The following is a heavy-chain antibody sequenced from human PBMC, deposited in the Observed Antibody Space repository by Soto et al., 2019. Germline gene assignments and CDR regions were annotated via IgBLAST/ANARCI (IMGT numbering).Heavy chain of an antibody. Sequence: QVQLVESGGGVVQPGRSLRLSCAASGFIVRSYALHWVRQAPGEGLEWVAVTIISYDGSHECYADSVKGRFTISRDNSQNMVNLQMNSLRPDDTAVYYCARGDGTGSYLLDYWGRGTLVTVSA. CDR3: ARGDGTGSYLLDY. CDR2: ISYDGSHE. V-gene: IGHV3-30*04. J-gene: IGHJ4*02. CDR1: GFIVRSYA. D-gene: IGHD3-10*01.